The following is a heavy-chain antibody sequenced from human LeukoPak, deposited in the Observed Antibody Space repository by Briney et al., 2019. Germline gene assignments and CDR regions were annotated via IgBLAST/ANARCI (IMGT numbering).Heavy chain of an antibody. D-gene: IGHD6-13*01. V-gene: IGHV3-30*18. CDR1: GFTFSSYG. CDR3: AKDLSREQQLSYYYYGMDV. CDR2: ISYDGSNK. J-gene: IGHJ6*02. Sequence: PGRSLRLSCAASGFTFSSYGMHWVRQAPGKGLEWVAVISYDGSNKYYADSVKGRFTISRDNSKNTLYLQMNSLRAEDTAVYYCAKDLSREQQLSYYYYGMDVWGQGTTVTVSS.